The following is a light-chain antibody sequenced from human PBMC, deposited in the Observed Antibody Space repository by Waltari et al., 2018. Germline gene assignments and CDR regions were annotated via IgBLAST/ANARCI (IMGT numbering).Light chain of an antibody. CDR1: SLRRYY. CDR3: LSRDTTSTRV. CDR2: GQD. Sequence: SSELTQDPAVSVALGQTVSITCQGDSLRRYYASWYQQRPGQAPILILYGQDNRPSGIPARFSGSTSGNTASLTITGAQAEDEADYYCLSRDTTSTRVFGGGTRLTV. J-gene: IGLJ3*02. V-gene: IGLV3-19*01.